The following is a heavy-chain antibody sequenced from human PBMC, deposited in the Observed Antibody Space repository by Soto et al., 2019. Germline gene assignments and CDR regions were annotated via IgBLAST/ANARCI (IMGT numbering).Heavy chain of an antibody. CDR2: IIPIFGTG. V-gene: IGHV1-69*01. CDR3: ARRGYCDSSGYYQPDGMDV. J-gene: IGHJ6*01. CDR1: GGTFSSYA. D-gene: IGHD3-22*01. Sequence: QVQLVQSGAELKKPGSSVKVSCKASGGTFSSYAISWVRQAPGQGLEWMGGIIPIFGTGNYAQKFQGRVTITADEATSKVYMELSRLRSEDTAVYYCARRGYCDSSGYYQPDGMDVWGQGTTVTVSS.